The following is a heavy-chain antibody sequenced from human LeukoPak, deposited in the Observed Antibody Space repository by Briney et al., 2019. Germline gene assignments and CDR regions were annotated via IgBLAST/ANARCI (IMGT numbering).Heavy chain of an antibody. CDR3: ARGGLTGAPPPGMDV. Sequence: GGSLRLSCAASGFTFSNYDMYWVRLPTGKGLEWVSRIGTGGDTYYPGSVKGRFTISRVNAKSSLYLQMNSLRAGDTAVYYCARGGLTGAPPPGMDVWGQGTTVTVSS. D-gene: IGHD6-6*01. CDR1: GFTFSNYD. J-gene: IGHJ6*02. V-gene: IGHV3-13*01. CDR2: IGTGGDT.